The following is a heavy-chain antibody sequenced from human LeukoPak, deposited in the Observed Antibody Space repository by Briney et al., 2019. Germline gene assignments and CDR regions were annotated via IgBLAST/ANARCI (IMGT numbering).Heavy chain of an antibody. CDR1: GGSISSYY. Sequence: PSETLSLTCTVSGGSISSYYWSWIRQPPGKGLEWIGYIYYSGSTNYNPSPKSRVTISVDTSKNQFSLKLSSVTAADTAVYYCARLAGELLVDYWGQGTLVTVSS. D-gene: IGHD3-16*01. CDR2: IYYSGST. J-gene: IGHJ4*02. V-gene: IGHV4-59*01. CDR3: ARLAGELLVDY.